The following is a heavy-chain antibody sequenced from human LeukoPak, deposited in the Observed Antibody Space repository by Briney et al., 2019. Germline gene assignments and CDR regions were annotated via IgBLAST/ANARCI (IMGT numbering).Heavy chain of an antibody. CDR1: GYFITSGYY. CDR2: VYHSGTT. Sequence: PSETLSLTCTVSGYFITSGYYWGWIRQSPGKGLEWIGSVYHSGTTYYNPSLKSRVTISVDTSKNQFALNVNSVTAADTAVYYCASLTTIYSWFDPWGQGILVTVSS. CDR3: ASLTTIYSWFDP. D-gene: IGHD4-17*01. J-gene: IGHJ5*02. V-gene: IGHV4-38-2*02.